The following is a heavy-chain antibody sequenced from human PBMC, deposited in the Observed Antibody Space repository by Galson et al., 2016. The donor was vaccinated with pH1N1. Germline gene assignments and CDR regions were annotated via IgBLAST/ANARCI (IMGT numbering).Heavy chain of an antibody. D-gene: IGHD3-16*01. Sequence: SLRLSCAASGLVYSDYWMTWVRQAPGKGLEWVGNINQHGSKINYGDSVKGRFTISRDNDKNSLFLQMTSLRADDSAGYYCARDRTYSESNTYYDLFDIWGQGTMVTVSS. CDR3: ARDRTYSESNTYYDLFDI. CDR1: GLVYSDYW. CDR2: INQHGSKI. J-gene: IGHJ3*02. V-gene: IGHV3-7*03.